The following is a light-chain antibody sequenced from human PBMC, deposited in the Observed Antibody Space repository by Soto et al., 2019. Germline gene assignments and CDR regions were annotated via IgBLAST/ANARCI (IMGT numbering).Light chain of an antibody. Sequence: EIVMTQSPATLSVSPGERATLFCRASQSISSNLAWYQQKAGQAPRLHIYGTSTRATGIPARFSGSGSGTEFTLTISSLQSEDFAVYYCQQYNNWPPLTFGGGTKVEIK. V-gene: IGKV3-15*01. CDR1: QSISSN. J-gene: IGKJ4*01. CDR2: GTS. CDR3: QQYNNWPPLT.